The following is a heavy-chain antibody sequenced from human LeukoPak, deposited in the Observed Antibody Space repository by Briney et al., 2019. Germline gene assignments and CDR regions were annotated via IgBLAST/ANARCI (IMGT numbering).Heavy chain of an antibody. Sequence: ASVKVSCKASGYTFTLYYMHWVRQAPGQGLEWMGTINPSGGSTHYAQRFQGRVTMTRDTSTSTVDMELSSLRSEDTAVYYCARGCCSSTSCYAWFDPWGQGTLVTVSS. D-gene: IGHD2-2*01. CDR2: INPSGGST. V-gene: IGHV1-46*01. CDR1: GYTFTLYY. CDR3: ARGCCSSTSCYAWFDP. J-gene: IGHJ5*02.